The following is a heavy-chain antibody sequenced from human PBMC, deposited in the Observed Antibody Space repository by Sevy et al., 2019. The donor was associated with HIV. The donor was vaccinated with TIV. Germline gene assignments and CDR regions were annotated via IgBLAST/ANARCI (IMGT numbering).Heavy chain of an antibody. CDR3: VREGLGGFSYSLDC. V-gene: IGHV3-7*01. CDR2: MNQDGTER. D-gene: IGHD3-16*01. Sequence: GGSLRLSCVASGFTFNTHVMTWVRQAPGKGLEWVATMNQDGTERDYVDSVKGRFTISRDNTKTSLFLQMNSLSAEDTGVYYCVREGLGGFSYSLDCWGQGTLVTVSS. J-gene: IGHJ4*02. CDR1: GFTFNTHV.